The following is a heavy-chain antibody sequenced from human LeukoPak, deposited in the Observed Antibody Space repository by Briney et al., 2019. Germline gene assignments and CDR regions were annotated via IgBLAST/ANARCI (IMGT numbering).Heavy chain of an antibody. V-gene: IGHV3-30*04. D-gene: IGHD3-10*01. J-gene: IGHJ4*02. CDR3: AKEYYYGSGSAPLAFDY. CDR1: GFTFSSYA. CDR2: ISYDGSNK. Sequence: GGSLRLSCAASGFTFSSYAMHWVRQAPGKGLEWVAVISYDGSNKYYADSVKGRFTISRDNSKNTLYLQMNSLRAEDTAVYYCAKEYYYGSGSAPLAFDYWGQGTLVTVSS.